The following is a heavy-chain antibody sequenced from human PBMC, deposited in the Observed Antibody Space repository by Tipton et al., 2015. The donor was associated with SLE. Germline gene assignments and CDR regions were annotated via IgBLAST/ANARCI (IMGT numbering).Heavy chain of an antibody. CDR1: GGSFSGYY. D-gene: IGHD2-21*01. CDR2: INHGGST. CDR3: VRGQPHFVVLIGGGWCDP. J-gene: IGHJ5*02. Sequence: TLSLTCAVYGGSFSGYYWTLIRQPPGKGLEWIGEINHGGSTNYNPSLKSRVTISEDTSKNQFSLKLTPVTAADTAIYYCVRGQPHFVVLIGGGWCDPWGQGTLVTVSS. V-gene: IGHV4-34*01.